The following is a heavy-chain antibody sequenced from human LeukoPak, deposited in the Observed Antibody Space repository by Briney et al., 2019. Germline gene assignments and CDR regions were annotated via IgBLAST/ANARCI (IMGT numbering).Heavy chain of an antibody. J-gene: IGHJ4*02. CDR3: ARLLSGN. D-gene: IGHD2-15*01. CDR2: ISYDGSNK. Sequence: PGGSLRLSCAASGFTFSNYWMSWVRQAPGKGLEWVAVISYDGSNKYYADSVKGRFTISRDNSKNTLYLQMNSLRAEDTAVYYCARLLSGNWGQGTLVTVSS. CDR1: GFTFSNYW. V-gene: IGHV3-30-3*01.